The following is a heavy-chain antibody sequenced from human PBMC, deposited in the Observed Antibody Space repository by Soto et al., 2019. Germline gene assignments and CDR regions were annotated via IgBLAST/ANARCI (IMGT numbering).Heavy chain of an antibody. Sequence: QVQLQQWGAGLLKPSETLSLTCAVSGGSFSGYYWAWIRQPPGKGLEWIGQISYSGSTNYNPSLKRRVFKSVGTSTKQFSLELSSVTAADTAVYYCARASVQYGSGTYEGGYYYFDYWGQGTLVTVSS. CDR1: GGSFSGYY. V-gene: IGHV4-34*01. CDR2: ISYSGST. CDR3: ARASVQYGSGTYEGGYYYFDY. D-gene: IGHD3-10*01. J-gene: IGHJ4*02.